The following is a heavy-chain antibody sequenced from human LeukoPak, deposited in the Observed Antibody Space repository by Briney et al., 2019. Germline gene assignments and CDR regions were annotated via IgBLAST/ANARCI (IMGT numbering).Heavy chain of an antibody. CDR3: ARQGGIAAAGSIDY. D-gene: IGHD6-13*01. CDR1: GYSISSGYY. Sequence: SETLSPTCAVSGYSISSGYYWGGIRQPPGQGVEWIGSIYHSGSTYYNPSLKSRVTISVDTSKNQFSLKLSSVTAADTAVYYCARQGGIAAAGSIDYWGQGTLVTVSS. V-gene: IGHV4-38-2*01. J-gene: IGHJ4*02. CDR2: IYHSGST.